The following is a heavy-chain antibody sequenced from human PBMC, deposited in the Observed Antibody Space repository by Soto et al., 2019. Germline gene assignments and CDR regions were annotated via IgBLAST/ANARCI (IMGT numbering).Heavy chain of an antibody. CDR1: GGSFSGYY. Sequence: SETLSLTCAVYGGSFSGYYWSWIRQPPGKGLEWIGEINHSGSTNYNPSLKSRVTISVDTSKNQFSLKLTSVTAADTAVYYCASPQGWYSPRLGDWFDPWGQGARVTGSS. CDR3: ASPQGWYSPRLGDWFDP. J-gene: IGHJ5*02. D-gene: IGHD6-19*01. V-gene: IGHV4-34*01. CDR2: INHSGST.